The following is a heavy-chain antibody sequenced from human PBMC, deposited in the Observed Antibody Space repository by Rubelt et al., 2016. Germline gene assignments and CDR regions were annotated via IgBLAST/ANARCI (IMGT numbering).Heavy chain of an antibody. J-gene: IGHJ4*02. V-gene: IGHV3-30*04. Sequence: GFTFSSYAMHWVRQAPGKGLEWVTFISYDGSHKYYADSVKGRFTISRDNSENTLSLEMNNLRAEDTALYYCARDLSEYSSSWYSFGGDYWGQGALVTVSS. D-gene: IGHD6-13*01. CDR2: ISYDGSHK. CDR3: ARDLSEYSSSWYSFGGDY. CDR1: GFTFSSYA.